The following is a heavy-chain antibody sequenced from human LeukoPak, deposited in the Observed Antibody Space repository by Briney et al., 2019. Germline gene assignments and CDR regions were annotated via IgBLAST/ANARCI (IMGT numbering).Heavy chain of an antibody. CDR1: EFTFSSYS. D-gene: IGHD3-10*02. Sequence: GGSLRLSCAASEFTFSSYSMNWVRQAPGRGLEWVSYISSSGSTIYYADSVEGRFTISRDNAKNSLYLQMNSLRAEDTAVYYCAELGITMIGGVWGKGTTVTISS. CDR2: ISSSGSTI. CDR3: AELGITMIGGV. J-gene: IGHJ6*04. V-gene: IGHV3-48*04.